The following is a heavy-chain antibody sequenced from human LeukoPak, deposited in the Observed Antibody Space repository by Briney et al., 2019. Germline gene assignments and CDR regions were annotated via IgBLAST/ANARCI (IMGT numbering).Heavy chain of an antibody. CDR3: TTEPHPLHDSSGYY. J-gene: IGHJ4*02. D-gene: IGHD3-22*01. CDR1: RFAFSNAW. CDR2: IKSKTDGGTT. Sequence: GGSLRLSCAASRFAFSNAWMSWVRQAPGKGLEWVGRIKSKTDGGTTDHAAPVKGRFTISRDDSKNTLYLQMNSLKTEDTAVYYCTTEPHPLHDSSGYYWGQGTLVTVSS. V-gene: IGHV3-15*01.